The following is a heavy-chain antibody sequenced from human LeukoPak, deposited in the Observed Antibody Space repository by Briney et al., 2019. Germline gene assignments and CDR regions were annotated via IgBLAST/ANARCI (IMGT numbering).Heavy chain of an antibody. Sequence: SQTLSLTCTVSGGSISSGGYYWSWIRQPPGKGLEWIGYIYHSGSTYYSPSLKSRVTISVDRSKIQFSLKVSSVTAADTAVYYCATQIPDIVVVVAATKAAFDIWGQGTMVTVSS. CDR3: ATQIPDIVVVVAATKAAFDI. J-gene: IGHJ3*02. CDR1: GGSISSGGYY. D-gene: IGHD2-15*01. CDR2: IYHSGST. V-gene: IGHV4-30-2*01.